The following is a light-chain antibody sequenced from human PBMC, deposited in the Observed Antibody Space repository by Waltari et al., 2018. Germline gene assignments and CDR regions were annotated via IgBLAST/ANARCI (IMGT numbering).Light chain of an antibody. V-gene: IGLV2-11*01. J-gene: IGLJ3*02. CDR2: DVN. CDR3: WSYVGGNTYWV. CDR1: SSDVGCYNF. Sequence: QSALAQPRSMSGSPGQSVAISCTGPSSDVGCYNFASWYQQHPDKAPKLIIYDVNNRPSGVPDRFSGSKSGNTASLTISGLQAEDEAHYYCWSYVGGNTYWVFGGGTKLTVL.